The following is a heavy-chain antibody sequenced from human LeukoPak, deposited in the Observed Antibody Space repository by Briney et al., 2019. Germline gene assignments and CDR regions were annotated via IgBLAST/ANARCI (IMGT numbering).Heavy chain of an antibody. CDR3: ARERHGGDRYRVYP. D-gene: IGHD5/OR15-5a*01. CDR2: IYSGGST. V-gene: IGHV3-53*01. Sequence: GGSLRLSCAASGFTVSSNYMSWVRQAPGKGLEWVSVIYSGGSTYYTDSVKGRFTISRDNSKNTLYLQMNSLRAEDTAVYYCARERHGGDRYRVYPWGQGTLVTVSS. CDR1: GFTVSSNY. J-gene: IGHJ5*02.